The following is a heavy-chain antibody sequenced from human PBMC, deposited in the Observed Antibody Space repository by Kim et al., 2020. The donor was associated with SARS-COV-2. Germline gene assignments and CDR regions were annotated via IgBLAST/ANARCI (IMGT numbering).Heavy chain of an antibody. J-gene: IGHJ4*02. CDR2: ISYDGSNK. D-gene: IGHD1-26*01. CDR3: ARGGSPPGFDY. V-gene: IGHV3-30*04. CDR1: GFTFSSYA. Sequence: GGSLRLSCAASGFTFSSYAMHWVRQAPGKGLEWVAVISYDGSNKYYADSVKGRFTISRDNSKNTLYLQMNSLRAEDTAVYYFARGGSPPGFDYWGQGTLVTVSS.